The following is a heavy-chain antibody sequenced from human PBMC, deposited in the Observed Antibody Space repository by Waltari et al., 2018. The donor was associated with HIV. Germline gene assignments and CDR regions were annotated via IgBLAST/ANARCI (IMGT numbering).Heavy chain of an antibody. V-gene: IGHV4-39*01. CDR2: IYYSGST. J-gene: IGHJ4*02. CDR3: ARRRSYDSSGYQIDY. Sequence: QLQLQESGPGLVKPSETLSLTCTVSGGSISSSSDYWGWIRQPPGKGLAWFGSIYYSGSTYYNPSLNSRVTISVDTSKNQFSLKLSSVTAADTAVYDCARRRSYDSSGYQIDYWGQGTLVTVTS. CDR1: GGSISSSSDY. D-gene: IGHD3-22*01.